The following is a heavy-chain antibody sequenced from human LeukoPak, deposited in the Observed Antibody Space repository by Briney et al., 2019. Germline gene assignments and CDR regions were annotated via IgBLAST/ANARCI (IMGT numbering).Heavy chain of an antibody. CDR2: INPSGGST. D-gene: IGHD3-3*01. CDR1: GYTFTSYY. CDR3: ARDPSITIFGVAFNDY. Sequence: ASVKVSCKASGYTFTSYYMHWVRQAPGQGLEWMGIINPSGGSTSYAQKFQGRVTMTRDTSTSTVYMELSSLRSEDTAVYYCARDPSITIFGVAFNDYWGQGTLVTVSS. J-gene: IGHJ4*02. V-gene: IGHV1-46*01.